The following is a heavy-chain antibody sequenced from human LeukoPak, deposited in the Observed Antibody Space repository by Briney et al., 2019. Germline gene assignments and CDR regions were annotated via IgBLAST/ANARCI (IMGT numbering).Heavy chain of an antibody. V-gene: IGHV3-7*05. CDR3: ARAGRVDY. D-gene: IGHD1-26*01. CDR2: IKQDGSEK. Sequence: GGSLRLSCAASGFTFSNYWMSWVRQAPGKGLEWVANIKQDGSEKYYGDSLKGRFTISRDNAKNSLYLQMNSLRVEDTAVYYCARAGRVDYWGQGTLVTVSS. CDR1: GFTFSNYW. J-gene: IGHJ4*02.